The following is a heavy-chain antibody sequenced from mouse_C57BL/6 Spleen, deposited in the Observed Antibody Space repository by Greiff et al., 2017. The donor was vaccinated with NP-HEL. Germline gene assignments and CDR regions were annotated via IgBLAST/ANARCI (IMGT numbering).Heavy chain of an antibody. Sequence: QVQLQQPGAELVMPGASVKLSCKASGYTFTSYWMHWVKQRPGQGLEWIGEIDPSDSYTNYNQKFKGKSTLTVDKSSSTAYMQLRSLSSEDSAVYYCARTGTSAYFDGWGTGTTVTVSS. J-gene: IGHJ1*03. V-gene: IGHV1-69*01. CDR1: GYTFTSYW. CDR3: ARTGTSAYFDG. CDR2: IDPSDSYT. D-gene: IGHD4-1*01.